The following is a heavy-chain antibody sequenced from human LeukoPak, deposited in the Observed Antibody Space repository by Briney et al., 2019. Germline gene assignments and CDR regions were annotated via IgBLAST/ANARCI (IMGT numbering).Heavy chain of an antibody. CDR1: GGSISSGGYY. Sequence: SETLSLTCTVFGGSISSGGYYWSWIRQHPGTGLEWIGYIYYSGSTYYNPSLKSRVTISVDTSKNQFSLKLSSVTAADTAVYYCARRLIVVAVFDYWGQGTLVTVSS. CDR3: ARRLIVVAVFDY. V-gene: IGHV4-31*03. CDR2: IYYSGST. D-gene: IGHD3-22*01. J-gene: IGHJ4*02.